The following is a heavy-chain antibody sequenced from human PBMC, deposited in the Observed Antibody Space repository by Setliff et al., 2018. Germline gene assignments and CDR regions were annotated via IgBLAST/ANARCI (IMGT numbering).Heavy chain of an antibody. V-gene: IGHV1-2*04. CDR2: INPKTGGT. CDR3: ARSDHLVVDGFDV. Sequence: ASVKVSCKTSGYAFTDNYIHWVRQAPGQGLEWMGWINPKTGGTNLAQKFQGWVSMTRDTSITTAYMKLSRLTSDDMAVYFCARSDHLVVDGFDVWGQGTMVTVSS. CDR1: GYAFTDNY. D-gene: IGHD3-16*01. J-gene: IGHJ3*01.